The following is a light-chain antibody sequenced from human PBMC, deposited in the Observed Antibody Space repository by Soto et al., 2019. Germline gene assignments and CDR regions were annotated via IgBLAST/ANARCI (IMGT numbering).Light chain of an antibody. Sequence: EIVLTQSPGTLSVSPGERATLSCRASQTISSNNLAWYQQKTGQAPSLLIYGTSSRATGIPDRFSGSGSGTDFTLTISRLEPEDSAIYYCQQYGSWTFGQGTKVEI. CDR2: GTS. CDR1: QTISSNN. V-gene: IGKV3-20*01. CDR3: QQYGSWT. J-gene: IGKJ1*01.